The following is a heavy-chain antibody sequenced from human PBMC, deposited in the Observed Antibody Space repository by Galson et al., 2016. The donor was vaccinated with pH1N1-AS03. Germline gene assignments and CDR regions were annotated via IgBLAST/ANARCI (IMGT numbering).Heavy chain of an antibody. J-gene: IGHJ4*02. CDR1: GFTFSSYA. V-gene: IGHV3-64*01. D-gene: IGHD6-13*01. CDR3: ARGPFSYSNYWFPPPDY. Sequence: SLRLSCAASGFTFSSYAMHWVRQAPGKGLEYVSAISGNGYSTYYANSVKGRFTISRDNYKSTLFLQMGSIRPEDRAVYYCARGPFSYSNYWFPPPDYWGQGTLVTVSS. CDR2: ISGNGYST.